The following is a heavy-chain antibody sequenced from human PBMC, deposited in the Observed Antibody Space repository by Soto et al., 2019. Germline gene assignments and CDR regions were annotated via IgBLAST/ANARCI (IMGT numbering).Heavy chain of an antibody. CDR3: ASHPPSGYGEGGFDY. V-gene: IGHV1-69*02. J-gene: IGHJ4*02. Sequence: ASVKVSCKASGGTFSSYTISWVRQAPGQGLEWMGRIIPILGIANYAQKFQGRVTITADKSTSTAYMELSSLRSEDTAVYYCASHPPSGYGEGGFDYWGQGTLVTVSS. D-gene: IGHD5-12*01. CDR2: IIPILGIA. CDR1: GGTFSSYT.